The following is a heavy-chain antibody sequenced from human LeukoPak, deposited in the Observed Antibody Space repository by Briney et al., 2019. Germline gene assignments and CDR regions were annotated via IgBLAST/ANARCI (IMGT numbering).Heavy chain of an antibody. D-gene: IGHD3-10*01. CDR2: ISGSGGST. CDR3: AKGGVLLWFGGNDY. Sequence: PGGSLRLSCAASGFTFSSYAMSWVRQAPGKGLEWVSAISGSGGSTYYADSVKGRFTISRDNSKNTLYLQMNSLRAEDTAVYYCAKGGVLLWFGGNDYWGQGTLSPSPQ. CDR1: GFTFSSYA. J-gene: IGHJ4*02. V-gene: IGHV3-23*01.